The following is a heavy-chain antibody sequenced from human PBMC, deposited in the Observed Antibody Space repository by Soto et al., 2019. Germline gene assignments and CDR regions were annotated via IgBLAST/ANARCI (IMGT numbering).Heavy chain of an antibody. D-gene: IGHD2-15*01. Sequence: QITLKESGPTLVKPTQTLTLTCTFSGFSLRISGVGVGWIRQPPGKALEWLALIYWDDDKRYSPSLKSRLTIPEDTSKNQVVLTTTNMDPVDTATYYCAHSATVSDAFDIWGQGTMVTVSS. V-gene: IGHV2-5*02. CDR2: IYWDDDK. J-gene: IGHJ3*02. CDR1: GFSLRISGVG. CDR3: AHSATVSDAFDI.